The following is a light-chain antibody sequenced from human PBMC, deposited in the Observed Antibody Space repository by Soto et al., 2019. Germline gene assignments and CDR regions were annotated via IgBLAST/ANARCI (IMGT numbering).Light chain of an antibody. Sequence: QSVLTQPASVSGSPGQSITISCTGTSSDVGGYNYVSWYQQHPGKAPKLMIYDVSNRPSGVSNRFSGSKSGNTASLTISGLQAEDEADYYCSSYTSSSTLGVVFGRDQADRP. CDR3: SSYTSSSTLGVV. V-gene: IGLV2-14*01. CDR1: SSDVGGYNY. CDR2: DVS. J-gene: IGLJ2*01.